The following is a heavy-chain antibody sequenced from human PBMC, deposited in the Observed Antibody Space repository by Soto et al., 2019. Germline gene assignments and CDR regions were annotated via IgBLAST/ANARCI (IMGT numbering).Heavy chain of an antibody. Sequence: PSETLSLTCSVSGASVSSGSFYWSCIRPPPGKGLEWVGFIYNNETFNYNPSLKSRTTLSVDTSKHQCFLKLSSVTASDMAVYYCSWLPLRYSSSHDFDSWGQGALVTVSS. V-gene: IGHV4-61*01. D-gene: IGHD6-19*01. CDR3: SWLPLRYSSSHDFDS. CDR1: GASVSSGSFY. J-gene: IGHJ4*02. CDR2: IYNNETF.